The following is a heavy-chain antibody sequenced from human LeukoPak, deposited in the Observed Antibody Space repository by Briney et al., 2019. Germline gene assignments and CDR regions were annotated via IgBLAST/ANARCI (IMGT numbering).Heavy chain of an antibody. J-gene: IGHJ6*03. V-gene: IGHV3-21*01. CDR2: ISTSSSYI. Sequence: GGSLRLSCAASGFTFSSYSMNWVRQAPGKGLEWVASISTSSSYIYYADSVKGRFTISRDNAKNTLYLQMNSLRAEDTAVYYCARVVTIAAAGIYYMDVWGKGTTVTVSS. CDR3: ARVVTIAAAGIYYMDV. D-gene: IGHD6-13*01. CDR1: GFTFSSYS.